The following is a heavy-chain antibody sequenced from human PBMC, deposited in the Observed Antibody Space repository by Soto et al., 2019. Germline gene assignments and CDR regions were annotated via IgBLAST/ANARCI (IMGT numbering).Heavy chain of an antibody. J-gene: IGHJ4*02. V-gene: IGHV1-18*01. D-gene: IGHD2-15*01. CDR3: ARDLFPAGHGSLLVDY. Sequence: QVQLVQSGAEVKKPGASVKVSCKASGYTFTSYGISWVRQAPGQGLEWMGWISAYTGNTKYGQKLQGRVTMTTDTSPSTAYMELRSLRSDDTAVYYCARDLFPAGHGSLLVDYWGQGTLVTVSS. CDR1: GYTFTSYG. CDR2: ISAYTGNT.